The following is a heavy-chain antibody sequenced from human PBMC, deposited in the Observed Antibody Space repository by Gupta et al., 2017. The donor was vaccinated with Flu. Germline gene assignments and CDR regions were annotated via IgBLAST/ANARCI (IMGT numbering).Heavy chain of an antibody. D-gene: IGHD2-15*01. J-gene: IGHJ4*02. CDR1: GFPFSSYA. CDR2: ISGSGGST. V-gene: IGHV3-23*01. CDR3: AKELRRYCSGGSCAPKYYFDY. Sequence: EVQLLESGGGLVQPGGSLRLSCAASGFPFSSYAMSWVRQAPGKGLEWVSAISGSGGSTYYADSVKGRFTISRDNSKNTLYLQMNSLRAEDTAVYYCAKELRRYCSGGSCAPKYYFDYWGQGTLVTVSS.